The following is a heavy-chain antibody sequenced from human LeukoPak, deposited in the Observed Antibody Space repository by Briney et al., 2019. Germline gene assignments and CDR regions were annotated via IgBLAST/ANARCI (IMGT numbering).Heavy chain of an antibody. J-gene: IGHJ4*02. D-gene: IGHD2-2*02. V-gene: IGHV3-23*01. CDR2: ISGSGGSI. Sequence: GGSLRLSCAASGFSFSSYAMSWVRQAPGKGLEWVSSISGSGGSIYYADSVKGRFTISRDNSKNTLYLQMNSLETEDTAVYFCTREGCGATSCYTNDYWGQGTLVTVSS. CDR1: GFSFSSYA. CDR3: TREGCGATSCYTNDY.